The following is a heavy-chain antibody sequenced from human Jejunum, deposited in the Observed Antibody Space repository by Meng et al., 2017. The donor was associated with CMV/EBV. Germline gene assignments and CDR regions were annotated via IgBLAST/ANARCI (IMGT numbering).Heavy chain of an antibody. CDR1: AGTFSNTF. CDR3: ARGRYSSSSWFDP. V-gene: IGHV1-46*01. D-gene: IGHD6-6*01. J-gene: IGHJ5*02. Sequence: CHASAGTFSNTFFPWVRQAPGRGLQWMVAINPISGTTDYALKCQGRVTMTRDTSTSTVYMGLSSLTSDDTAVYYCARGRYSSSSWFDPWGQGTLVTVSS. CDR2: INPISGTT.